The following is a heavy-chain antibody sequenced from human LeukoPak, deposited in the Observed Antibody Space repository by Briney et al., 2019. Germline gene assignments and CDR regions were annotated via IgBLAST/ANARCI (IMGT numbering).Heavy chain of an antibody. CDR2: INPNSGGT. V-gene: IGHV1-2*06. CDR3: ARDGGYCSSGTICYSRAEYYYYGMDV. Sequence: ASVKVSCKGSGYIFPDCCTYWVRQAPGQGLEWMGRINPNSGGTNYAQKFQGRVTMTRDTSISTVYMELSRLRSDDTAVYYCARDGGYCSSGTICYSRAEYYYYGMDVWGQGTTVTVSS. D-gene: IGHD2-2*01. CDR1: GYIFPDCC. J-gene: IGHJ6*02.